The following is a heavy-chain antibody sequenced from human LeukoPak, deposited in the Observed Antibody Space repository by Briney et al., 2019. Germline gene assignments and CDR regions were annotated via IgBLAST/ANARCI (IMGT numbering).Heavy chain of an antibody. CDR1: GFTVSSSF. J-gene: IGHJ4*02. CDR2: IYSGGSA. CDR3: VRDGVDYSFEY. V-gene: IGHV3-53*01. D-gene: IGHD4-11*01. Sequence: GGSLRLSCAASGFTVSSSFMSWVRQAPGKGLEWVSVIYSGGSAYYADSVKGRFTISRDNSKNTLYLQMNSLRADDTAVYYCVRDGVDYSFEYWGQGTLVTVSS.